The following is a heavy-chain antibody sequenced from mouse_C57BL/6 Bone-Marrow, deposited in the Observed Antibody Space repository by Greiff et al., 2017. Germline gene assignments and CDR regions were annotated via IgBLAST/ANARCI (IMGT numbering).Heavy chain of an antibody. CDR3: ARGAYYYGSPYYFDY. CDR1: GYTFTSYW. D-gene: IGHD1-1*01. V-gene: IGHV1-64*01. J-gene: IGHJ2*01. Sequence: VKLMEPGAELVKPGASVKLSCKASGYTFTSYWMHWVKQRPGQGLEWIGMIHPNSGSTNYNEKFKSKATLTVDKSSSTAYMQLSSLTSEDSAVYYCARGAYYYGSPYYFDYWGQDTTLTESS. CDR2: IHPNSGST.